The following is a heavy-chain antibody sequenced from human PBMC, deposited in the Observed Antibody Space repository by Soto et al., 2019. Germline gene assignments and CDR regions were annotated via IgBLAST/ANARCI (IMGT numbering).Heavy chain of an antibody. CDR2: TYYRSKWYN. J-gene: IGHJ4*02. D-gene: IGHD6-19*01. CDR1: GDSVSSNSAA. V-gene: IGHV6-1*01. Sequence: QVQLQQSGPGLVKPSQTLSLTCAISGDSVSSNSAAWNWIRQSPSRGLEWLGRTYYRSKWYNDYAVSVKSLITINPDTSKNQFSLQLNSVTPVDTGVYYCASESFDMGWYYFVYWRQVTLDTVSS. CDR3: ASESFDMGWYYFVY.